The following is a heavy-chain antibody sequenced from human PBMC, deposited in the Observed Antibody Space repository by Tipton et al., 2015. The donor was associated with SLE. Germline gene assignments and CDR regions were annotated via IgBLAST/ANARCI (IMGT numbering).Heavy chain of an antibody. Sequence: TLSLTCTVSGGSINNYYWSWIRQPPGKGLEWIGYVYYSGSTNYSPSLKSRVTISVDTPKNQFSLKLSSVTAADTAVYYCARRGSYMGPLQAWGQGTLVTVSS. V-gene: IGHV4-59*08. D-gene: IGHD5-24*01. CDR2: VYYSGST. CDR1: GGSINNYY. J-gene: IGHJ5*02. CDR3: ARRGSYMGPLQA.